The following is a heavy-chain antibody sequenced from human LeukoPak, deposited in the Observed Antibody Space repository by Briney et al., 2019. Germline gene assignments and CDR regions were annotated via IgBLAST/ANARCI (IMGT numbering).Heavy chain of an antibody. CDR3: AKATGTLGN. J-gene: IGHJ4*02. D-gene: IGHD1-1*01. V-gene: IGHV3-21*04. CDR2: ISSSSSYI. CDR1: GFTFSSYN. Sequence: GGSLRLSCAASGFTFSSYNMNWVRQAPGKGLEWVSSISSSSSYIYYADSVKGRFTISRDNFKNTLYLQMNSLTAEDTAIYYCAKATGTLGNWGQGTLVTVSS.